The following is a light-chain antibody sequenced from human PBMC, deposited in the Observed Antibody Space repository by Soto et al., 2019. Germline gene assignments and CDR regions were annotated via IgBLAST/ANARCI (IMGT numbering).Light chain of an antibody. J-gene: IGLJ1*01. CDR1: SSDVGGYNF. CDR2: EGS. CDR3: CSYAGSSTYV. Sequence: QSELTQPASVSGSPGQSITISCTGTSSDVGGYNFVAWFQQYPGKAPKLMIYEGSQRPSGVSTRFSGSRSGNTASLTISGLQAEDEADYYCCSYAGSSTYVFGTGTKLPVL. V-gene: IGLV2-23*01.